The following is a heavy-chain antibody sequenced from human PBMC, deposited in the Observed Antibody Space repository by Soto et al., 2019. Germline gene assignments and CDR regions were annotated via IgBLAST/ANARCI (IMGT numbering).Heavy chain of an antibody. D-gene: IGHD4-17*01. Sequence: EVQLVASGGGLVQPGGSLRLSCAASGFTVSSYLMHWVRQAPGKGLVWVSRINSDGSSTSFADSVQGRFTISRDNAKNTLYLQMNSLRAEDTAVYYCARVNYGDYGGVYDYWGQGTLVTVSS. CDR1: GFTVSSYL. CDR3: ARVNYGDYGGVYDY. V-gene: IGHV3-74*01. J-gene: IGHJ4*02. CDR2: INSDGSST.